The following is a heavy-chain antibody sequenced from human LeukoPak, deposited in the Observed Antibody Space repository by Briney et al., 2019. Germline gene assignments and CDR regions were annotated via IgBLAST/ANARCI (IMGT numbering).Heavy chain of an antibody. J-gene: IGHJ4*02. CDR1: GFTFDDYA. V-gene: IGHV3-9*03. Sequence: PGGSLRFSCAASGFTFDDYAMHWVRQAPGKGLEWVSGISWNSGSIGYADSVKGRFTISRDNAKNSLYLQMNSLRAEDMALYYCARDTPLDYWGQGTLVTVSS. CDR3: ARDTPLDY. CDR2: ISWNSGSI.